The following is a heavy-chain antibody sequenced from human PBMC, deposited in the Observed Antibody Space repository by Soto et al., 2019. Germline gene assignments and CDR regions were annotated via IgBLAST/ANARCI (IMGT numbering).Heavy chain of an antibody. D-gene: IGHD2-2*02. CDR1: GFTFSSYG. CDR2: IWYDGSNK. CDR3: ARVAHCSSTSCYRRRTYYYYGMDV. Sequence: HPGGSLRLSCAASGFTFSSYGMHWVRQAPGKGLEWVAVIWYDGSNKYYADSVKGRFTISRDNSKNTLYLQMNSLRAEDTAVYYCARVAHCSSTSCYRRRTYYYYGMDVWGQGTTVTVSS. V-gene: IGHV3-33*01. J-gene: IGHJ6*02.